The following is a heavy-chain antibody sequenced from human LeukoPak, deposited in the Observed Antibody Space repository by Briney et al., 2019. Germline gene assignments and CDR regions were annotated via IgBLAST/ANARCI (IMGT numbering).Heavy chain of an antibody. CDR3: ARDVVVTSSPDAFDI. V-gene: IGHV4-31*11. D-gene: IGHD2-21*02. CDR2: ISNSGTT. J-gene: IGHJ3*02. CDR1: GDSVTSGGYF. Sequence: SQTLSLTCAVSGDSVTSGGYFWTWIRQLPGKGLEWIGSISNSGTTSYNPSLKSRLSISLDTSNNHFSLRLGSVTAADTAVYYCARDVVVTSSPDAFDIWGQGTMVIVSS.